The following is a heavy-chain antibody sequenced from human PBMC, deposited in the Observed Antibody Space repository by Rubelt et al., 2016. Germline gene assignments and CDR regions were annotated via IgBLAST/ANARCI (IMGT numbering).Heavy chain of an antibody. J-gene: IGHJ4*02. V-gene: IGHV1-18*01. CDR3: ARDTRYSSSSNFDY. D-gene: IGHD6-13*01. CDR2: ISAYNGNT. CDR1: GYTFTSYG. Sequence: QVQLVQSGAEVKKPGASVKVSCKASGYTFTSYGISWVRQAPGQGLEWMGWISAYNGNTNYAQKVPGRATMTTDTSTSTAYMELRSLGSDDTAVYYCARDTRYSSSSNFDYWGQGTLVTVSS.